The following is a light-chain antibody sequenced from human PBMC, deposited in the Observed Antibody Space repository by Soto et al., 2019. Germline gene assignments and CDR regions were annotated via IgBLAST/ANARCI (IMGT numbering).Light chain of an antibody. Sequence: DIQMTQSPSSLSASVGDRVTITCRTSQSITNYLNWHQQKPGKAPKFLIYAASNLQSGVPSRFSGSGSGTDFTLTISSLQPEDFATYYCQQSSSIPYTFGQGTRLEIK. J-gene: IGKJ2*01. CDR1: QSITNY. V-gene: IGKV1-39*01. CDR2: AAS. CDR3: QQSSSIPYT.